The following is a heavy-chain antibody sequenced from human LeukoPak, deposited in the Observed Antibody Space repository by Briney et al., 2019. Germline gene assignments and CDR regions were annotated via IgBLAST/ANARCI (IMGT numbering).Heavy chain of an antibody. CDR3: AKRASVVVGSYYYYYYMDV. J-gene: IGHJ6*03. CDR2: ISGSGGST. CDR1: GFTFSSYG. Sequence: GGTLRLSCAASGFTFSSYGMSWVRQAPGKGLEWVSAISGSGGSTYYTDSVKGRFTISRDNSKNTLYLQMSSLRAEDTAVYYCAKRASVVVGSYYYYYYMDVWGKGTTVTISS. D-gene: IGHD2-15*01. V-gene: IGHV3-23*01.